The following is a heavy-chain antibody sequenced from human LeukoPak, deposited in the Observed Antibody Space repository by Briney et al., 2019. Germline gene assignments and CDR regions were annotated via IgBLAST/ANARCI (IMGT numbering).Heavy chain of an antibody. CDR3: ARDSTYYYDSSGYNYFDY. CDR2: IYYSGST. V-gene: IGHV4-59*01. Sequence: SETLSLTCTVSGGSISSYYWSWIRQPPGKGLEWIGYIYYSGSTNYNPSLKSRVTISVDTSKNQFSLKLSSVTAADTAVYYCARDSTYYYDSSGYNYFDYWDQGTLVTVSS. J-gene: IGHJ4*02. D-gene: IGHD3-22*01. CDR1: GGSISSYY.